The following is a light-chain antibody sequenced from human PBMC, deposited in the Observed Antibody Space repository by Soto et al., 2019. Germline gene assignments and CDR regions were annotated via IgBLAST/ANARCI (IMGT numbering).Light chain of an antibody. J-gene: IGKJ2*01. CDR2: KAT. CDR3: QQYNDFQYT. CDR1: QIIGSW. V-gene: IGKV1-5*03. Sequence: DIQMTLSPSTLSASVGDGVTITCRASQIIGSWLAWYQQKPGKAPKLLIYKATNLQSGVPSRFSGSGSGTDFSLTISSLQPEDSATYFCQQYNDFQYTFGPGTKLEI.